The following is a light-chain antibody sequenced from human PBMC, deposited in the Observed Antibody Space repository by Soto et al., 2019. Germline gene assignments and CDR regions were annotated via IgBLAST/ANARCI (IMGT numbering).Light chain of an antibody. CDR3: QQYYIYPRT. J-gene: IGKJ1*01. CDR1: QGISSY. V-gene: IGKV1-8*01. CDR2: AAS. Sequence: AIRMTQSPSSFSASTGDRVTITCRARQGISSYLAWYQQKPGKAPKLLIYAASTLQSGVPSRFSGSGSGTDFTLTISCLQSEDFATYYCQQYYIYPRTFGQGTKVEIK.